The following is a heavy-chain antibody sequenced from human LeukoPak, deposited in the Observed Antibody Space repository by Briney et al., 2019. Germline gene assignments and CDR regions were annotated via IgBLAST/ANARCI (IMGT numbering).Heavy chain of an antibody. CDR2: IYTNGST. D-gene: IGHD3-22*01. V-gene: IGHV4-61*02. J-gene: IGHJ4*02. CDR3: ARASDYYDSSGSDY. CDR1: GGSISSGSYY. Sequence: PSQTLSLTCTVSGGSISSGSYYWGWIRQPAGKGLEWIGRIYTNGSTNYNPSLKSRVTISVDTSKNQFSLKLSSVTAADTAVYYCARASDYYDSSGSDYWGQGTLVTVSS.